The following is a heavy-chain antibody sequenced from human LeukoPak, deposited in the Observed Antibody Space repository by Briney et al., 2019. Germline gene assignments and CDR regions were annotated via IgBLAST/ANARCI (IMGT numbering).Heavy chain of an antibody. D-gene: IGHD4-11*01. CDR3: ARGNTVMYLYYYYYYYMDV. CDR1: GGSFSGYY. J-gene: IGHJ6*03. V-gene: IGHV4-34*01. CDR2: INHSGST. Sequence: PSETLSLTCAVYGGSFSGYYWSWIRQPPGKGLEWIGEINHSGSTNYNPSLKSRVTISVDTSKNQFSLKLSSVTAADTAVYYCARGNTVMYLYYYYYYYMDVWGKGTTVTVSS.